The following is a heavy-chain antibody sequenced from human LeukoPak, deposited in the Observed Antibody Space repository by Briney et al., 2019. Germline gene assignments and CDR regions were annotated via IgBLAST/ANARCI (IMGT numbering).Heavy chain of an antibody. J-gene: IGHJ4*02. D-gene: IGHD6-19*01. CDR1: GFTFTSYG. V-gene: IGHV3-33*01. CDR3: ARQTQKSGWLDS. CDR2: IWYDGSNK. Sequence: PGGSLRLSCAAPGFTFTSYGMHWVRQAPGKGLEWVAVIWYDGSNKYYADSVKGRFTISRDNSKNTLYLQMNSLRAEDTAVYYCARQTQKSGWLDSWGQGTLVTVSS.